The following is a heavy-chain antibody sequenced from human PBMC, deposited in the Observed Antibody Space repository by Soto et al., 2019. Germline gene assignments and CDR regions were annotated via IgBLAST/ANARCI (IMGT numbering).Heavy chain of an antibody. CDR2: INHSGST. V-gene: IGHV4-34*01. D-gene: IGHD5-12*01. CDR3: ARGAVSGWLRNWFDP. Sequence: SETLSLTCAVYGGSFSGYYWSWIRQPPGKGLEWIGEINHSGSTNYNPSLKSRVTISVDTSKNQFSLKLSSATAADTAVYYCARGAVSGWLRNWFDPWGQGTLVTVSS. CDR1: GGSFSGYY. J-gene: IGHJ5*02.